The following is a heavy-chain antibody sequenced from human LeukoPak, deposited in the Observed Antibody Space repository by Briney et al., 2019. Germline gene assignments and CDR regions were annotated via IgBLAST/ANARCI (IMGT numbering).Heavy chain of an antibody. CDR1: GGSFSGYY. CDR2: INHSGST. J-gene: IGHJ4*02. D-gene: IGHD5-18*01. CDR3: ASLVGYGYPLDY. V-gene: IGHV4-34*01. Sequence: SETLSLTCAVYGGSFSGYYWSWIRQPPGKGLEWIGEINHSGSTNYNPSLKSRVTISVDTSKNQFSLKLSSVTAADTAVYYCASLVGYGYPLDYWGQGTLVTVSS.